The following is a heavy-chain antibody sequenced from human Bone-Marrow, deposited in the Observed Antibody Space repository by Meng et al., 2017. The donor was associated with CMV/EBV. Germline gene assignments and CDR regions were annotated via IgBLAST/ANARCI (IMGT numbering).Heavy chain of an antibody. V-gene: IGHV3-11*04. CDR3: ARTFRWHSLDY. Sequence: SLKISCAASGFTFSDYYMSWIRQAPGKGLEWVSYISSSGSTIYYADSVKGRFTISRDNAKNSLYLQMNSLRAEDTAVYYCARTFRWHSLDYWGQGTLVTVSS. CDR1: GFTFSDYY. D-gene: IGHD2/OR15-2a*01. CDR2: ISSSGSTI. J-gene: IGHJ4*02.